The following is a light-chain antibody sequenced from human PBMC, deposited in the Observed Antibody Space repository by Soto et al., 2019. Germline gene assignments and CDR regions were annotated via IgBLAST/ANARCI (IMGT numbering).Light chain of an antibody. CDR2: SAS. CDR3: QQLNIYPLT. J-gene: IGKJ3*01. Sequence: DVQLTQSPSFLSASEGDTITINCRASQDIHVFLAWYQHKPGKAPRLLIDSASTLQSGVPSRFSGSGSGTEFTLIINDLQPEDFATYYCQQLNIYPLTFGPGTKVDVK. CDR1: QDIHVF. V-gene: IGKV1-9*01.